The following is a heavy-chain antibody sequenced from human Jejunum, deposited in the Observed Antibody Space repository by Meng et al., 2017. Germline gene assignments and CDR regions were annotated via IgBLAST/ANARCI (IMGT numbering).Heavy chain of an antibody. V-gene: IGHV4-61*08. CDR3: ARDSMGSLDY. D-gene: IGHD1-26*01. CDR2: ANT. CDR1: GGSVGRAGYQ. Sequence: QVQLQESGPGLVRPSETLSLICTVSGGSVGRAGYQWGWIRQSPGRGLEWIGYANTNYNPSLKRRVTISLDTSRNLFSLSLTSVTAADTAVYYCARDSMGSLDYWGQGILVTVSS. J-gene: IGHJ4*02.